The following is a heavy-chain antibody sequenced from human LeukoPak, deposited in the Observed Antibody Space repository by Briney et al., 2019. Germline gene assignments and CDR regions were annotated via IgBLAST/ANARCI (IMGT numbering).Heavy chain of an antibody. CDR2: ISGSGGST. D-gene: IGHD1-7*01. CDR3: GKDPNWNYWFLDGMDV. CDR1: GFTFSSYA. Sequence: GGSLRLSCAASGFTFSSYAMSWVRQALGKGLEWVSAISGSGGSTYYADSVKGRFTISRDNSKNTLYLQMNSLRAEDTAVYYCGKDPNWNYWFLDGMDVWGQGTTVTVS. V-gene: IGHV3-23*01. J-gene: IGHJ6*02.